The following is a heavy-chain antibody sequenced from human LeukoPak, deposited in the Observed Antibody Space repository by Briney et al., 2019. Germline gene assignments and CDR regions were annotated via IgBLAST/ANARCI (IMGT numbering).Heavy chain of an antibody. D-gene: IGHD5-18*01. J-gene: IGHJ3*02. CDR1: GFTFSSYG. CDR2: IRYDGSNK. Sequence: GGSLRLSCAASGFTFSSYGMHWVRQAPGKGLEWVAFIRYDGSNKYYADSVKGRFTISRDNSKNTLYLQMNSLRAEDTAVYYCAKVTIQLWFPSAFDIWGQGTMVTVSS. CDR3: AKVTIQLWFPSAFDI. V-gene: IGHV3-30*02.